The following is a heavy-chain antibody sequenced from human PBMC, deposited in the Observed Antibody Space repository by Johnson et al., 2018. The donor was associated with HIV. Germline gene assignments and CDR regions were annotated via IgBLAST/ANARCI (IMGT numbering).Heavy chain of an antibody. CDR2: IRYDGSNK. CDR3: ARSDASDI. Sequence: QVQLVESGGGLVKPGGSLRLSCAASGFTFSDYYMSWIRQAPGKWLEWVAVIRYDGSNKYYADSVKGRFTISRDNSKNTLYLQMNSLRAEDTAVYYCARSDASDIWGQGTMVTVSS. CDR1: GFTFSDYY. J-gene: IGHJ3*02. V-gene: IGHV3-33*08.